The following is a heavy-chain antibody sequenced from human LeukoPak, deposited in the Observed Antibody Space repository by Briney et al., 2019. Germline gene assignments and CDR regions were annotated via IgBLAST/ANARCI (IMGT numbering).Heavy chain of an antibody. D-gene: IGHD6-19*01. CDR1: GGSISRYY. J-gene: IGHJ4*02. CDR3: ARGALSSGWYFLDY. CDR2: IFYSGST. V-gene: IGHV4-59*01. Sequence: PSETLSLTCTVSGGSISRYYWSWIRQPPGKGLEWIGYIFYSGSTNYNPSLKSRVTISVDTSKNQFSLKLSSVTAADTAVYYCARGALSSGWYFLDYWGQGTLVTVSS.